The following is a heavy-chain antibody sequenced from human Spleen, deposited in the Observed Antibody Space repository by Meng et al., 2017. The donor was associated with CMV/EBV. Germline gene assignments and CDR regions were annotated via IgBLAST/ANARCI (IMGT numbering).Heavy chain of an antibody. CDR3: ATVTTDY. V-gene: IGHV3-30*02. J-gene: IGHJ4*02. Sequence: GESLKISCTASGFTVSSNYMNWVRQAPGKGLEWVAFILYDGSNEYYADSVKGRFTISRDNSKNTLYLQMNSLRAEDTAVYYCATVTTDYWGQGTLVTVSS. CDR2: ILYDGSNE. CDR1: GFTVSSNY. D-gene: IGHD4-17*01.